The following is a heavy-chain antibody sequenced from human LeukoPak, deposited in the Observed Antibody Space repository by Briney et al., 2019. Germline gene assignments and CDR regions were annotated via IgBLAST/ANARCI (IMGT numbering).Heavy chain of an antibody. V-gene: IGHV4-59*01. D-gene: IGHD5-18*01. CDR1: GGSISSYY. Sequence: SETLSLTCTVSGGSISSYYWSWIRQPPGKGLEWIGYIYYSGGTNYNPSLKSRVTISVDTSKNQFSPKLSSVTAADTAVYYCASVPRGYSYGNPYYYYGMDVWGQGTTVTVSS. J-gene: IGHJ6*02. CDR3: ASVPRGYSYGNPYYYYGMDV. CDR2: IYYSGGT.